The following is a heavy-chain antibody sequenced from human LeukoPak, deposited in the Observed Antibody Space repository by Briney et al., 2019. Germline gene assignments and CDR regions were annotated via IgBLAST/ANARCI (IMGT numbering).Heavy chain of an antibody. Sequence: HPGRSLRLSCAASGFTFSSYGMHWVRQAPGKGLKWVAVIWYDGSNKYYADSVKGRFTISRDNSKNTLYLQMNSLRAEDTAVYYCARDLYLHDYGGYGNFDYWGQGTLVTVSS. CDR2: IWYDGSNK. CDR1: GFTFSSYG. V-gene: IGHV3-33*01. CDR3: ARDLYLHDYGGYGNFDY. D-gene: IGHD4-17*01. J-gene: IGHJ4*02.